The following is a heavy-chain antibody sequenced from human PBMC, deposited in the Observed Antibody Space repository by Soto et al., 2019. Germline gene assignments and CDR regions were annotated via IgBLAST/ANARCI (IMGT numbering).Heavy chain of an antibody. CDR2: IWYDGSNK. Sequence: ESGGGVVQPGRSLRLSCAASGFTFSSYGMHWVRQAPGKGLEWVAVIWYDGSNKYYADSVKGRFTISRDNSKNTLYLQMNSLRAEDTAVYYCAREDRDYSNYYNYWGQGTLVTVSS. J-gene: IGHJ4*02. D-gene: IGHD4-4*01. CDR3: AREDRDYSNYYNY. V-gene: IGHV3-33*01. CDR1: GFTFSSYG.